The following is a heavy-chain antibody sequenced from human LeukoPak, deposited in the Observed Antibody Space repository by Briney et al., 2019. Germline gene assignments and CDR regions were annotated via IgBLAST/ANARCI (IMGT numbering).Heavy chain of an antibody. J-gene: IGHJ4*02. Sequence: ASVKVSCKASGYTFTGYYMHWVRQAPGQGLEWMGWINPNGGGTKYAQKFQGRVTMTRDTSISTAYMELSRLRSDDTAVYYCARVEDFGYSYGSLDYWGQGTLVTVSS. V-gene: IGHV1-2*02. CDR1: GYTFTGYY. CDR2: INPNGGGT. CDR3: ARVEDFGYSYGSLDY. D-gene: IGHD5-18*01.